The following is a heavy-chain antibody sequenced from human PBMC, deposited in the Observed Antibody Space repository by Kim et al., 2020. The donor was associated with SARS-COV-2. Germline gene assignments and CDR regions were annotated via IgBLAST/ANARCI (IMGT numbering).Heavy chain of an antibody. Sequence: RTDYAAPVKGRLTISRDDSKNTLYLQMNSLKTEDTAVYYCTTGTGTIDSWGQGTLVTVSS. CDR2: RT. V-gene: IGHV3-15*01. J-gene: IGHJ4*02. D-gene: IGHD1-1*01. CDR3: TTGTGTIDS.